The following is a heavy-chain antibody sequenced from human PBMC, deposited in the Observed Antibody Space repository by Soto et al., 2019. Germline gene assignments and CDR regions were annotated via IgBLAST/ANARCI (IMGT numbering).Heavy chain of an antibody. V-gene: IGHV3-23*01. CDR1: GFTFSSFA. CDR3: AMRDGAYYFFYYMDL. Sequence: EVHLLESGGGLVQPGGSLRLSCAASGFTFSSFAMSWVRQAPGKGLEWISAISPSGGDTYHADSVKGRFTISRDNSKNTLYLQMNSLRAEDTAVYYCAMRDGAYYFFYYMDLWGKGTTVTVSS. CDR2: ISPSGGDT. J-gene: IGHJ6*03.